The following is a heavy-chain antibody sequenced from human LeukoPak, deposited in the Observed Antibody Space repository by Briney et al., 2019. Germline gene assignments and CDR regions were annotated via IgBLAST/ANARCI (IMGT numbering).Heavy chain of an antibody. CDR2: ISGSGGST. CDR3: AKAQRLLPTNNWFDP. J-gene: IGHJ5*02. D-gene: IGHD2-15*01. CDR1: GLTFSSYA. V-gene: IGHV3-23*01. Sequence: PGGSLRLSCAASGLTFSSYAMSWVRQAPGKGLEWVSAISGSGGSTYCADSVKGRFTISRDNSKNTLYLQMNSLRAEDTAVYYCAKAQRLLPTNNWFDPWGQGTLVTVSS.